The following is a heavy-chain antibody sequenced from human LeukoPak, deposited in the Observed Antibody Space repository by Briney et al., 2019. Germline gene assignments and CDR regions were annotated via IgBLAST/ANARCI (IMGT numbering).Heavy chain of an antibody. V-gene: IGHV3-21*01. CDR2: INSSSSYI. D-gene: IGHD2-15*01. CDR3: ARESGRGDCSGGSCSFDY. J-gene: IGHJ4*02. Sequence: PGGSLRLSCAASGFTFSSYAMRWVRQAPGKGLEWVSSINSSSSYIYYADSVKGRFTISRDNAKNTLYLQMNSLRAEVTAVYYCARESGRGDCSGGSCSFDYWGRGSLVTVSS. CDR1: GFTFSSYA.